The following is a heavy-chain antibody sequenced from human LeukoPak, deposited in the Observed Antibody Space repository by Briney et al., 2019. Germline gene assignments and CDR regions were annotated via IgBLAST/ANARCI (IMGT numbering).Heavy chain of an antibody. CDR3: ARGYDYDSSAYPGGYYGMDV. J-gene: IGHJ6*02. CDR2: INSDGSST. V-gene: IGHV3-74*01. D-gene: IGHD3-22*01. CDR1: RFTFSSYW. Sequence: GGSLRLSCAASRFTFSSYWMHWVRQAPGKGLVWVSRINSDGSSTRYADSVKGRFTISRDNAKNTLYLQMNSLRGEDTAVYYCARGYDYDSSAYPGGYYGMDVWGQGTTVTVSS.